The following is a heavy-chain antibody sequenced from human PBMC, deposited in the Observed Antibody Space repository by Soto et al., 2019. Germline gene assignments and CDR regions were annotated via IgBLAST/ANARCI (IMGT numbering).Heavy chain of an antibody. J-gene: IGHJ4*02. CDR2: ISSSSSYI. CDR3: ARYPRGVRGIAPSDY. D-gene: IGHD6-13*01. Sequence: EVQLVESGGGLVKPGGSLRLSCAASGFTFSSYSMNWVRQAPGKGLEWVSSISSSSSYIYYADSVKGRFTISRDNAKNSLHLQMNSLRAEDTAVYYCARYPRGVRGIAPSDYWGQGTLVTVSS. V-gene: IGHV3-21*01. CDR1: GFTFSSYS.